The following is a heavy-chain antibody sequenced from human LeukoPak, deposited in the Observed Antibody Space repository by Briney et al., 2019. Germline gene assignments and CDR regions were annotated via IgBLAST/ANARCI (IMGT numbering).Heavy chain of an antibody. J-gene: IGHJ3*02. CDR2: FSGIAGTT. Sequence: GGSLRLSCAASGFTFSSYAMSWVGQAPGRGVGGVSAFSGIAGTTYYAPSVKGRFTISRHNSNTTLYLQMNSLRAEDTAVYYCAKSGDGYHNHGAFDIWGQGTMVTVSS. V-gene: IGHV3-23*01. CDR3: AKSGDGYHNHGAFDI. D-gene: IGHD5-24*01. CDR1: GFTFSSYA.